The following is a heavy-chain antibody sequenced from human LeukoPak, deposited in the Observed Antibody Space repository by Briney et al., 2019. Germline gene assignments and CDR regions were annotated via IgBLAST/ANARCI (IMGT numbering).Heavy chain of an antibody. V-gene: IGHV1-18*01. Sequence: GASVKVSCKASGYTFTSYGISWVRQAPGQGLEWMGWISAYNGNTNYAQKLQGRVTMTTDTSTSTAYMELRSLRSDDTAAYYCARDREYSSSSRPNYYYYYYMDVWGKGTTVTVSS. CDR3: ARDREYSSSSRPNYYYYYYMDV. CDR1: GYTFTSYG. CDR2: ISAYNGNT. J-gene: IGHJ6*03. D-gene: IGHD6-6*01.